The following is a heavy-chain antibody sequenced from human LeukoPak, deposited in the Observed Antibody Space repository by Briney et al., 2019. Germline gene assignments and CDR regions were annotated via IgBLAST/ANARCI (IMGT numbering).Heavy chain of an antibody. CDR3: ARDVAVGATGPSTSYFDL. J-gene: IGHJ2*01. CDR2: IIPIFGTA. V-gene: IGHV1-69*05. D-gene: IGHD1-26*01. Sequence: ASVKVSCKASGGTFSSYAISWVRQAPGQGLEWMGGIIPIFGTANYAQKFQGRVTITTDESTSTAYMELSSLRSEDTAVYYCARDVAVGATGPSTSYFDLWGRGTLVTVSS. CDR1: GGTFSSYA.